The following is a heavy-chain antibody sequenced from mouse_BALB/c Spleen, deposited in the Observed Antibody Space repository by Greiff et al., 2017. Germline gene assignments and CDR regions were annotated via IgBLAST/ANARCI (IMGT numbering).Heavy chain of an antibody. Sequence: EVKLVESGGGLVKPGGSLKLSCAASGFTFSSYAMSWVRQTPEKRLEWVASISSGGSTYYPDSVKGRFTISRDNARNILYLQMSRLRSEDTAMYYCARGGRNGDYWGQGTTLTVAS. V-gene: IGHV5-6-5*01. CDR1: GFTFSSYA. CDR3: ARGGRNGDY. J-gene: IGHJ2*01. CDR2: ISSGGST.